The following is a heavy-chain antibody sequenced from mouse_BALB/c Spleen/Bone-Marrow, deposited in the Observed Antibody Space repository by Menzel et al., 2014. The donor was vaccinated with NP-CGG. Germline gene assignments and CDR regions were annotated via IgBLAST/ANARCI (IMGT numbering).Heavy chain of an antibody. CDR3: TRGSSYVGYAMDY. J-gene: IGHJ4*01. CDR2: IYPSDSYT. V-gene: IGHV1-69*02. CDR1: GYTFTNNW. Sequence: VQLQQSGAELVRPGAPAKLSCRASGYTFTNNWINWVKQRPGQGLEWIGNIYPSDSYTNYNQKFKDKATLTVDKSSSTAYMQLSSPTSEDSAVYYCTRGSSYVGYAMDYWGQGTSVTVSS. D-gene: IGHD1-1*01.